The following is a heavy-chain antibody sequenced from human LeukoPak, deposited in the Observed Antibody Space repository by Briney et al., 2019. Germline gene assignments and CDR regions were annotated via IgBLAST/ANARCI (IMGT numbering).Heavy chain of an antibody. J-gene: IGHJ3*02. CDR1: GFTFSSYW. D-gene: IGHD2-2*01. CDR3: ARDRHQGAFDM. CDR2: INSDGSST. V-gene: IGHV3-74*01. Sequence: GGSLRLSCAASGFTFSSYWMHWVRQAPGKGLVWVSRINSDGSSTSYADSVKGRFTISRDNSKNTLYLQMNSLRAEDTAVYYCARDRHQGAFDMWGQGTMVIVSS.